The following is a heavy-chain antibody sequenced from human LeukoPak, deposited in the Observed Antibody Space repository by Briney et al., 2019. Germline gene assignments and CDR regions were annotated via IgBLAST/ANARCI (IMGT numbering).Heavy chain of an antibody. CDR1: GYTFTNYG. J-gene: IGHJ6*03. Sequence: GASVKVSCKASGYTFTNYGISWVRQAPGQGLEGMGWIRAYNGNTNYAQKLQGRVTMTTDTSTSTAYMELRSLRSDDTAVYYCARDVGITMVRRDYYYYMDVWGKGTTVTISS. CDR2: IRAYNGNT. D-gene: IGHD3-10*01. V-gene: IGHV1-18*01. CDR3: ARDVGITMVRRDYYYYMDV.